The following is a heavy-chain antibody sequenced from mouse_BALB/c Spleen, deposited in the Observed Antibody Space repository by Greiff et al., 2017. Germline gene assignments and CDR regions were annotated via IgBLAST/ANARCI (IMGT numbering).Heavy chain of an antibody. V-gene: IGHV5-9-3*01. CDR1: GFTFSSYA. D-gene: IGHD5-2*01. Sequence: EVKLMESGGGLVKPGGSLKLSCAASGFTFSSYAMSWVRQTPEKRLEWVATISSGGSYTYYPDSVKGRFTISRDNAKNTLYLQMSSLRSEDTAMYYCASGEYGAPFAYWGQGTLVTVSA. J-gene: IGHJ3*01. CDR3: ASGEYGAPFAY. CDR2: ISSGGSYT.